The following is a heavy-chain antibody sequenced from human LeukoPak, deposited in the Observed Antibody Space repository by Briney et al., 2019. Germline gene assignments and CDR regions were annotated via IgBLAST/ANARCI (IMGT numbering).Heavy chain of an antibody. CDR3: ARHAFHNDNSDYYFAH. CDR1: GFTFSSYA. V-gene: IGHV3-30*04. CDR2: ISYDGSNK. Sequence: GGSLRLSCAASGFTFSSYAMHWVRQAPGKGLEWVAVISYDGSNKYYADSVKGRFTISRDNSKNTLYLQMNSLKASDTAMYYCARHAFHNDNSDYYFAHWGQGTLVTVSS. J-gene: IGHJ4*02. D-gene: IGHD3-22*01.